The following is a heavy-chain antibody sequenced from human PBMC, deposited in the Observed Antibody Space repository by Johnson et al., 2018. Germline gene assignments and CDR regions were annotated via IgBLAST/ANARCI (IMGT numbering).Heavy chain of an antibody. J-gene: IGHJ6*02. V-gene: IGHV5-51*01. CDR1: GYSFTSYW. Sequence: VQLVESGAEVKKPGESLKISCKGSGYSFTSYWIGWVRQMPGTGLAWMGIIYPGGSNTRYSPSFHGQVTFSADKSINTASLQWSSLKASDTAMYYCARQSKYGDPCMDVWGQGTTVTVSS. CDR3: ARQSKYGDPCMDV. CDR2: IYPGGSNT. D-gene: IGHD4-17*01.